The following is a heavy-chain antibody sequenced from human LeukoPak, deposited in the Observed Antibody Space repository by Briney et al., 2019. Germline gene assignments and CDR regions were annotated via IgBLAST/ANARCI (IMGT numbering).Heavy chain of an antibody. CDR2: ISSSSKYI. D-gene: IGHD6-13*01. Sequence: GGSLRLSCAASGFNFSDYNMNWVRQAPGKGLEWVSVISSSSKYIYYAGSVKGRFTISRDNAKNSLYLQMNSLRAEDTAVYYCARVSTAVSLAIDYWGQGTLVTVST. CDR3: ARVSTAVSLAIDY. V-gene: IGHV3-21*06. CDR1: GFNFSDYN. J-gene: IGHJ4*02.